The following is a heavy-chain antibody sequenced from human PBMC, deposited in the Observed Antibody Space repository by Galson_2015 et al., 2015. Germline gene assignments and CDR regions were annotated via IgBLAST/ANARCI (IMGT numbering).Heavy chain of an antibody. CDR3: AREGMITFGGVIDFDY. D-gene: IGHD3-16*02. Sequence: SLRLSCAASGFTFSSYWMSWVHQAPGKGLEWVANIKEGGSEKYYVDSVKGRFTISRDNAKNSLYLQMNSLRAEDTAVYYCAREGMITFGGVIDFDYWGQGTLVTVSS. CDR1: GFTFSSYW. J-gene: IGHJ4*02. V-gene: IGHV3-7*03. CDR2: IKEGGSEK.